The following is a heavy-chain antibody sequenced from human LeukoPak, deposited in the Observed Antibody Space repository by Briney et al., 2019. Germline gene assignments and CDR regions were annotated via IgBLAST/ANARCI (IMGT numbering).Heavy chain of an antibody. CDR2: INHSGST. Sequence: SETLSLTCAVYGGSFSGYYWSWIRQPPGKGLEWIGEINHSGSTNYNPSLKSRVTISVDTSKNQFSLKLSSVTAADTAVYYCARERLDYYDSGVADPWGQGTLVTVSS. D-gene: IGHD3-22*01. CDR3: ARERLDYYDSGVADP. J-gene: IGHJ5*02. CDR1: GGSFSGYY. V-gene: IGHV4-34*01.